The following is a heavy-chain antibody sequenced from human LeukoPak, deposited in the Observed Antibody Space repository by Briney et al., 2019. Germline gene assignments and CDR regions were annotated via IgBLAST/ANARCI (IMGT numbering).Heavy chain of an antibody. V-gene: IGHV3-48*01. Sequence: PGGSLRLSCAASGFTFSSYAMSWVRQAPGKGLEWVSYISSSSSTIYYADSVKGRFTISRDNAKNSLYLQMNSLRAEDTAVYYCARDADYYDSSGYYYFDYWGQGTLVTVSS. CDR2: ISSSSSTI. J-gene: IGHJ4*02. CDR1: GFTFSSYA. CDR3: ARDADYYDSSGYYYFDY. D-gene: IGHD3-22*01.